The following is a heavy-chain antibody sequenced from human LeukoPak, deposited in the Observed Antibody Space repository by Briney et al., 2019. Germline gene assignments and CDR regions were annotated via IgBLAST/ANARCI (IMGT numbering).Heavy chain of an antibody. J-gene: IGHJ3*02. D-gene: IGHD3-22*01. CDR1: GGSFSGYH. CDR2: IYYSGST. V-gene: IGHV4-59*01. CDR3: AREPYYYDSSGSFHAFDI. Sequence: SETLSLTCAVYGGSFSGYHWSWIRQPPGKGLEWIGYIYYSGSTNYNPSLKSRVTISVDTSKNQFSLKLSSVTAADTAVYYCAREPYYYDSSGSFHAFDIWGQGTMVTVSS.